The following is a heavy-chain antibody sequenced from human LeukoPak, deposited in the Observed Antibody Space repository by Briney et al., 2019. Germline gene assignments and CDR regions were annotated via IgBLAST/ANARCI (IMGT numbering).Heavy chain of an antibody. D-gene: IGHD3-3*01. J-gene: IGHJ4*02. CDR1: GFTFSSYA. CDR3: ARSFLEWSRGLTQDY. V-gene: IGHV3-21*01. CDR2: ISSSSSYI. Sequence: GGSLRLSCAASGFTFSSYAMSWVRQAPGKGLEWVSSISSSSSYIYYADSVKGRFTISRDNAKNSLYLQMNSLRAEDTAVYYCARSFLEWSRGLTQDYWGQGTLVTVSS.